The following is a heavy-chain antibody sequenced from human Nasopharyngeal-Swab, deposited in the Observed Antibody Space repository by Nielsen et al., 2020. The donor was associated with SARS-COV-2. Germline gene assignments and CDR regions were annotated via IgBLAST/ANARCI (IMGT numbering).Heavy chain of an antibody. CDR2: IAIDGSNHA. V-gene: IGHV3-30-3*01. J-gene: IGHJ4*02. CDR3: VREGGTSGRAGYFDY. D-gene: IGHD2-2*01. CDR1: GFSFRTSP. Sequence: GESLKISCEASGFSFRTSPMHWVRQAPDKGLEWLAVIAIDGSNHAQYADSVKGRFSISRDTHENTLHLQLNSLREEDTAVYYCVREGGTSGRAGYFDYWGQGTLVTVTS.